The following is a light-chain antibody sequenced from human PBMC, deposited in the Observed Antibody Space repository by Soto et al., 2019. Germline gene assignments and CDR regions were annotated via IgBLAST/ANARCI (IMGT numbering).Light chain of an antibody. J-gene: IGKJ5*01. CDR2: GAS. Sequence: EIVLTQSPGTLSLSPGERATLSCRATQTVSSNYLAWYQQKPGQAPRLLIYGASSRATGIPDRFSGSGSGTDFTLTISRLEPEDFAVYYCQQYGTSLSITFGQRTRLEIK. CDR1: QTVSSNY. V-gene: IGKV3-20*01. CDR3: QQYGTSLSIT.